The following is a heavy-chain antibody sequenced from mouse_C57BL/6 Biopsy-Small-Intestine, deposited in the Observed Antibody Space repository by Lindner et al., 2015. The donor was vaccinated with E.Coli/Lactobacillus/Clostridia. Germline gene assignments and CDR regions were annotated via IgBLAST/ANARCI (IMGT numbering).Heavy chain of an antibody. CDR2: ILPGSRST. D-gene: IGHD1-1*01. V-gene: IGHV1-9*01. J-gene: IGHJ4*01. CDR3: ARRGYYYASSYYALDC. Sequence: QLQESGAELMKPGASVKLSCKATGYTFTDYWIEWVKQRPGHGLEWIGEILPGSRSTYFSEKFKGMATFTADTSSNTAYMQLSSLTTEDSAIYYCARRGYYYASSYYALDCWGQGTSVTVSS. CDR1: GYTFTDYW.